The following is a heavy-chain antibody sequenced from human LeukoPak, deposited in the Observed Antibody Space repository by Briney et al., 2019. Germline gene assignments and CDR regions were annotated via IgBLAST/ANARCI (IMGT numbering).Heavy chain of an antibody. CDR2: INPNSGST. V-gene: IGHV1-2*02. CDR3: ARVPDYDFWSGYYAY. CDR1: VYTFTGYY. J-gene: IGHJ4*02. Sequence: ASVKVSCKASVYTFTGYYMHWVGQAPGQGREWMGWINPNSGSTNYAQKFQGRVTMTRDTSISTAYMELSRLRSDDTAVYYCARVPDYDFWSGYYAYWGPGTLVTVSS. D-gene: IGHD3-3*01.